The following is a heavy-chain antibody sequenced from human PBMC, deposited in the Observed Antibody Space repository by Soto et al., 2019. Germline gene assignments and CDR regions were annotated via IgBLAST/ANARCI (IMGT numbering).Heavy chain of an antibody. D-gene: IGHD6-13*01. CDR1: GGSISSYY. J-gene: IGHJ5*01. CDR2: IYYSGST. Sequence: SETLSLTCTVSGGSISSYYWSWIRQPPGKGLEWIGYIYYSGSTNYNPSLKSRVTISVDTSKNQFSLKLSSVTAADTAVYYCARLLAAGTEGWFDYWGHGTLVTVSS. V-gene: IGHV4-59*08. CDR3: ARLLAAGTEGWFDY.